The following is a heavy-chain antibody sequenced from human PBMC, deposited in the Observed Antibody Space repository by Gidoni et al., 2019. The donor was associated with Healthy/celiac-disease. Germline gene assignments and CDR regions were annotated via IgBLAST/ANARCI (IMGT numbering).Heavy chain of an antibody. CDR2: ISSSSSTI. D-gene: IGHD3-10*01. Sequence: EVQLLESGGGLVQPGGSLRLSCAASGFTFIRYSLNWVRQAPGKGLEWVSYISSSSSTIYYADSVKGRFTISRDNAKNSLYLQMNSLRAEDTAVYYCARDTTFEFGELDSARLYYYGMDVWGQGTTVTVSS. J-gene: IGHJ6*02. CDR1: GFTFIRYS. CDR3: ARDTTFEFGELDSARLYYYGMDV. V-gene: IGHV3-48*01.